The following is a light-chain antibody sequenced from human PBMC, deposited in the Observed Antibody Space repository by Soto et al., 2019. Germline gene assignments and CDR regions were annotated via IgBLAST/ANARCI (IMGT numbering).Light chain of an antibody. CDR3: QQYGSSGT. J-gene: IGKJ1*01. Sequence: EIEMTQSPATLSVSPGERATLSCRASQSVSSNLAWYQQKPGQAPRLLIYGASNRATGIPDRFSGSGSGTDFTLTISRLEPEDFAVYYCQQYGSSGTFGQGTKVDI. CDR2: GAS. V-gene: IGKV3-20*01. CDR1: QSVSSN.